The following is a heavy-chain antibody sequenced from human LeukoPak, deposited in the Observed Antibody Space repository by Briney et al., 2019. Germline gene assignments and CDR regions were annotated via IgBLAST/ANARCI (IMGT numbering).Heavy chain of an antibody. J-gene: IGHJ4*02. CDR2: ISSDGSNK. CDR3: AKDIAAAGKRYFDY. D-gene: IGHD6-13*01. V-gene: IGHV3-30*18. Sequence: GRSLRLSCAASGFTLSNYGMHWVRQAPGKGLEWVALISSDGSNKYYADSVKGRFTISRDNAKNSLYLQMNSLRAEDTALYYCAKDIAAAGKRYFDYWGQGTLVTVSS. CDR1: GFTLSNYG.